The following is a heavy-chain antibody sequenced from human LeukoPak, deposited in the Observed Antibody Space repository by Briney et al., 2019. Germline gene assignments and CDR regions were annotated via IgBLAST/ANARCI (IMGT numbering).Heavy chain of an antibody. CDR2: IYPVDSDT. D-gene: IGHD2-2*01. CDR3: ASLVGEAFDY. Sequence: GESLKISCEGISRHWIGWVRQIPGRGLEWMGIIYPVDSDTRYSPSFQGQVTISVDKSTSTAYLQWSSLKASDTAAYYCASLVGEAFDYWGQGTLVTVSS. J-gene: IGHJ4*02. CDR1: SRHW. V-gene: IGHV5-51*01.